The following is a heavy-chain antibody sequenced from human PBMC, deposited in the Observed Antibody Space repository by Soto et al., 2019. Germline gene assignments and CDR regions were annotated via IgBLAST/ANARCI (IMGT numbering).Heavy chain of an antibody. Sequence: QLVESGGGVVQPGRSLRLSCAASGFSFSNYGMHWVRQAPGKGLEWVAVVWYDGSNKYYTDSVKGRFTISRDNSKNTLYLQMNSLRAEDTAVYYCARDSLGDGRYHWNYGGFDPWGQGTLVTVSS. CDR1: GFSFSNYG. V-gene: IGHV3-33*01. D-gene: IGHD1-7*01. J-gene: IGHJ5*02. CDR3: ARDSLGDGRYHWNYGGFDP. CDR2: VWYDGSNK.